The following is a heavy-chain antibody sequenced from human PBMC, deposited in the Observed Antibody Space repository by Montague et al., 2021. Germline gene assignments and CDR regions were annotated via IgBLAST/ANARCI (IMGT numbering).Heavy chain of an antibody. CDR1: GASITSNIYY. CDR2: IYYSGNS. Sequence: SETLSLTCTVSGASITSNIYYWGWIHQSPGKGLEWIGSIYYSGNSFYQPSLKSRITRAVDTSKNQFSLKLSSVTAADTAVYYCARVFSSWYVGWFDPWGQGTLVTVSS. CDR3: ARVFSSWYVGWFDP. J-gene: IGHJ5*02. V-gene: IGHV4-39*07. D-gene: IGHD6-13*01.